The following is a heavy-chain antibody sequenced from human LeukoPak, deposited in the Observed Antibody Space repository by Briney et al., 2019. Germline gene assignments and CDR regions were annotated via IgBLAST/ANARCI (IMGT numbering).Heavy chain of an antibody. J-gene: IGHJ4*02. CDR1: GFTFSSYA. CDR3: ARATRALRYFDWSLDY. V-gene: IGHV3-30*04. D-gene: IGHD3-9*01. Sequence: GGSLRLSCAASGFTFSSYAMHWVRQAPGKGLEWVAVISYDGSNKYYADSVKGRFTISRDNSKNTLYLQMNSLRAVDTAVYYCARATRALRYFDWSLDYWGQGTLVTVSS. CDR2: ISYDGSNK.